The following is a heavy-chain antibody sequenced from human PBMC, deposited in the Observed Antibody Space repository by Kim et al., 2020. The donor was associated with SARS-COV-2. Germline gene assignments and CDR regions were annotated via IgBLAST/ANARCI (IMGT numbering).Heavy chain of an antibody. D-gene: IGHD3-10*01. CDR3: ATNHMVRALDY. J-gene: IGHJ4*02. Sequence: TKYSPSFQGHVTISADKSITTAYLQWSSLKASDTAMYYCATNHMVRALDYWGQGTLVTVSS. CDR2: T. V-gene: IGHV5-10-1*01.